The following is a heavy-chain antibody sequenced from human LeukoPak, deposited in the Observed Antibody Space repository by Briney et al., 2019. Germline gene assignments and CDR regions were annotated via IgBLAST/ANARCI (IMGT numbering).Heavy chain of an antibody. J-gene: IGHJ4*02. CDR1: GFSFTSYW. CDR2: INSDGSST. D-gene: IGHD2/OR15-2a*01. Sequence: QAGGSLRLSCAASGFSFTSYWMHWVRQARGKGLVWVSRINSDGSSTTYADSVKGRFTISRDNAKNTLYLQMNTLRGEDTAVYYCARESAIVLVPFDSWGQGTLVTVSS. CDR3: ARESAIVLVPFDS. V-gene: IGHV3-74*01.